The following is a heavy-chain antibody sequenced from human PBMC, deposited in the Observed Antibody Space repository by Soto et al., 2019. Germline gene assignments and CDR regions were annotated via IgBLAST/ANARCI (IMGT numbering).Heavy chain of an antibody. CDR3: TRDPGYSGHDWRFDH. CDR2: IEYDGSSA. V-gene: IGHV3-74*01. Sequence: EVQLVESGGGLVQPGGSLRLSCAASGFTFSINRMHWVRQAPGKGLVWVSRIEYDGSSAGFADSVKGRFTISRDNAKNTLYLQMNSLRAEDTAVYYCTRDPGYSGHDWRFDHLGQGTLVTVSS. CDR1: GFTFSINR. D-gene: IGHD5-12*01. J-gene: IGHJ4*02.